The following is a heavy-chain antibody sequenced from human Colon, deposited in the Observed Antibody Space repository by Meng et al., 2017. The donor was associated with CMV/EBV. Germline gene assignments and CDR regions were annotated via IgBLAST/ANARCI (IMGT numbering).Heavy chain of an antibody. D-gene: IGHD2-2*02. CDR2: INPSGGST. CDR3: ARTGYCSSTSCYSWVFLDY. V-gene: IGHV1-46*01. J-gene: IGHJ4*02. CDR1: GYTFTSYY. Sequence: ASVKVSCKASGYTFTSYYMHWVRQAPGQGLEWMGIINPSGGSTSYAQKFQGRVTMTGDTSTSTVYMELSSLRSEDTAVYYCARTGYCSSTSCYSWVFLDYWGQGTLVTVSS.